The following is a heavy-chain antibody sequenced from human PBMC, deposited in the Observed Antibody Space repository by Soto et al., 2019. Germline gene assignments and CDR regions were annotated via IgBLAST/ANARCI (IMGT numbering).Heavy chain of an antibody. CDR1: GGSISSSSYY. V-gene: IGHV4-39*01. CDR2: IYYSGST. D-gene: IGHD2-15*01. J-gene: IGHJ6*02. Sequence: PSETLSLTCTVSGGSISSSSYYWGWIRQPPGKGLEWIGSIYYSGSTYYNPSLKSRVTISVDTSKNQFSLKLSSVTAADTAVYYCARFAASYYYYGMDVWGQGTTVTVSS. CDR3: ARFAASYYYYGMDV.